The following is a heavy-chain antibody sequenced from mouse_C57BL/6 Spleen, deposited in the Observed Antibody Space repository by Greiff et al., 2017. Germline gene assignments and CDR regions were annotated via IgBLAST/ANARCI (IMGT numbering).Heavy chain of an antibody. J-gene: IGHJ2*01. V-gene: IGHV1-50*01. D-gene: IGHD1-1*01. CDR3: ARSSYYYGSSYDY. Sequence: QVQLQQPGAELVKPGASVKLSCKASGYTFTSYWMQWVKQRPGQGLEWIGEIDPSDSYTNYNQKFKGKATLTVDTSSRTAYMQLSSLTSEDSAVYYCARSSYYYGSSYDYWGQGTTLTVSS. CDR2: IDPSDSYT. CDR1: GYTFTSYW.